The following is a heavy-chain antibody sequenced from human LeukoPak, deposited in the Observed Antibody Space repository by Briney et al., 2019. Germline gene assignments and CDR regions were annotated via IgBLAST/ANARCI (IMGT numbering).Heavy chain of an antibody. CDR2: ISGSGGST. V-gene: IGHV3-23*01. CDR1: GFTFSSYA. D-gene: IGHD3-10*01. Sequence: GGSLRLSCAASGFTFSSYAMSWVRQAPGKGLEWVSAISGSGGSTYYADSVKGRFTISRDNSKNTLYLQMNSLRAEDTAVYYCAKGAYYYGSGSYYKGWVFPYFDYWGQGTLVTVSS. J-gene: IGHJ4*02. CDR3: AKGAYYYGSGSYYKGWVFPYFDY.